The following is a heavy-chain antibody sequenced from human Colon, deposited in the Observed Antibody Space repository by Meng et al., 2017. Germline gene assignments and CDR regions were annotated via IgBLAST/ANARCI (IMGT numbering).Heavy chain of an antibody. D-gene: IGHD2-2*01. V-gene: IGHV4-39*01. CDR2: IYYSGST. CDR1: GGSISSSSYY. J-gene: IGHJ5*02. CDR3: VPAATRGWFDP. Sequence: QLQLQESGPGLVKPSETLSLTCTVPGGSISSSSYYWGWIRQPPGKGLEWIGSIYYSGSTYYNPSLKSRVTISVDTSKNQFALKLSSVTAADTAVYYCVPAATRGWFDPWGQGTLVTVSS.